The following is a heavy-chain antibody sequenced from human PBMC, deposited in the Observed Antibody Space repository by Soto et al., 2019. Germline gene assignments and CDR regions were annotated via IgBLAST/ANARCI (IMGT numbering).Heavy chain of an antibody. V-gene: IGHV6-1*01. D-gene: IGHD2-15*01. CDR2: TYYRSKWYN. J-gene: IGHJ5*02. CDR1: GDRVSRNRAA. CDR3: ARDHNCSGGSCYWNWFDP. Sequence: SQTLSLPCAISGDRVSRNRAAWNWLRQSPSRGLEWLGRTYYRSKWYNAYAVSVKSRITINPDTSKNQFSLHLNPVTPEDTAVYYCARDHNCSGGSCYWNWFDPWGQGTLVTVSS.